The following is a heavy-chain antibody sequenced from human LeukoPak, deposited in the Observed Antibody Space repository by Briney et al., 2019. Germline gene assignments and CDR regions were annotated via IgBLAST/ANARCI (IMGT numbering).Heavy chain of an antibody. D-gene: IGHD2-15*01. Sequence: QPGGSLRLSCAASGFTFSSYDMHWVRQATGKGLEWVSAIGTAGDTYYPGSVKGRFTISRENAKNSLYLQMNSLRAGDTAVYYCARALGRSGGDDAFDIWGQGTMVTVSS. CDR2: IGTAGDT. J-gene: IGHJ3*02. V-gene: IGHV3-13*01. CDR3: ARALGRSGGDDAFDI. CDR1: GFTFSSYD.